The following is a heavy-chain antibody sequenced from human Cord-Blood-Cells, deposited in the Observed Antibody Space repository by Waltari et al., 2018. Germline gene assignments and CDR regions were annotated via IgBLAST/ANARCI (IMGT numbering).Heavy chain of an antibody. CDR2: INPNRGGT. D-gene: IGHD6-13*01. V-gene: IGHV1-2*04. Sequence: QVQLVQSGAEVTKPGASVKVSCTASGYTFTGYYMHWGRQAPGQGVEWMGWINPNRGGTNYAQKFQGWVTMTRDTSISTAYMELSRLRSDDTAVYYCARVGAAGDMGPYFDYWGQGTLVTVSS. J-gene: IGHJ4*02. CDR1: GYTFTGYY. CDR3: ARVGAAGDMGPYFDY.